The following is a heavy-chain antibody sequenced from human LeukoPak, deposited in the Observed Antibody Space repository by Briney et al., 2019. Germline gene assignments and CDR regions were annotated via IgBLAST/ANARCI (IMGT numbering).Heavy chain of an antibody. CDR1: GVSISSYGYF. CDR3: TRERADTAVLYYFDY. D-gene: IGHD5-18*01. J-gene: IGHJ4*02. Sequence: SETLSLTCTVSGVSISSYGYFWTWIRLHPGEGLEWIGYISYSGGTYYNPSLRSRISISKDSSKNQFSLNLSSVTAADTAIYYCTRERADTAVLYYFDYWGQGTLVTVSS. CDR2: ISYSGGT. V-gene: IGHV4-31*03.